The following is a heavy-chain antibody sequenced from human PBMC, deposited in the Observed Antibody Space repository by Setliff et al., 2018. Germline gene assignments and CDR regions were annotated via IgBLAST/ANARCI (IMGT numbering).Heavy chain of an antibody. CDR3: ARGRAGHRGH. CDR1: GGSVGSDFSY. J-gene: IGHJ4*02. CDR2: IYTTWST. V-gene: IGHV4-61*09. Sequence: SETLSLTCTVSGGSVGSDFSYWTWIRQPAGKGPEWIGQIYTTWSTNYNPSLRSRATISLDASKNQFSLKLSSVTAADTAVYYCARGRAGHRGHWGQGTLVTVSS.